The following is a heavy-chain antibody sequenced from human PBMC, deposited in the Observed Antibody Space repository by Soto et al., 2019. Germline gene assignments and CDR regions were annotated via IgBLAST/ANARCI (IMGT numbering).Heavy chain of an antibody. CDR2: IRSKANSYAT. CDR3: TRVREEWLLGNYYYYMDV. D-gene: IGHD3-3*01. V-gene: IGHV3-73*01. Sequence: GSLRLSCAASGFTFSGSAMHWVRQASGKGLEWVGRIRSKANSYATAYAASVKGRFTISRDDSKNTAYLQMNSLKTEDTAVYYCTRVREEWLLGNYYYYMDVWGKRTTVTVSS. CDR1: GFTFSGSA. J-gene: IGHJ6*03.